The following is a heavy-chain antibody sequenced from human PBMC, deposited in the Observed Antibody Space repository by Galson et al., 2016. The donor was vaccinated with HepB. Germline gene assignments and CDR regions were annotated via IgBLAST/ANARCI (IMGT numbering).Heavy chain of an antibody. CDR1: GFTFSSYS. CDR3: ATSPILRYFDWLRSQGHERFDY. Sequence: SLRLSCAASGFTFSSYSMNWVRQAPGKGLEWVSSISSSSSYIYYADSVKGRFIISRDNAKNSLYLRMNSLRAEDTAVYYCATSPILRYFDWLRSQGHERFDYWGQGTLVTVSS. D-gene: IGHD3-9*01. V-gene: IGHV3-21*01. J-gene: IGHJ4*02. CDR2: ISSSSSYI.